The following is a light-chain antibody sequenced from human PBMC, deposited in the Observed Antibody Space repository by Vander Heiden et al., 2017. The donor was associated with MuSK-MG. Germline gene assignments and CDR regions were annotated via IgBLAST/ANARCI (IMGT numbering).Light chain of an antibody. Sequence: TIPCSGSSSNIGNNAVNWYQQLPGKAPKLLIYYDDLLPSGVSDRFSGSKSGTSASLAISGLQSEDEADYYCEAWDDSLNGLVFGGGTKLTVL. V-gene: IGLV1-36*01. J-gene: IGLJ2*01. CDR2: YDD. CDR3: EAWDDSLNGLV. CDR1: SSNIGNNA.